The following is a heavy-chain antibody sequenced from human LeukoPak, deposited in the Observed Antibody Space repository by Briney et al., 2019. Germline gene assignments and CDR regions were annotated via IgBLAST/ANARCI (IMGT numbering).Heavy chain of an antibody. Sequence: GGSLRLSCAASGFTFNSYAMSWVRQAPGKGLGWVSSLSGDGGTTYYADSVKGRFTISRDNSKNTQYLQMNSLRAEDTAVYYCAKSLGYSSGWPNLDYWGQGTLVTVSS. D-gene: IGHD6-19*01. J-gene: IGHJ4*02. CDR2: LSGDGGTT. V-gene: IGHV3-23*01. CDR1: GFTFNSYA. CDR3: AKSLGYSSGWPNLDY.